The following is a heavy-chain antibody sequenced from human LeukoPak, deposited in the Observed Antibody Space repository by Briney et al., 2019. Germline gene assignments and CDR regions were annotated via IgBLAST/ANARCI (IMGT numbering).Heavy chain of an antibody. CDR1: GFTFSTYN. D-gene: IGHD3-9*01. Sequence: GGSLRLSCAASGFTFSTYNMDWVRQAPGKGLEWVSSISTSDTDIYYADSVKGRFTISRDNSKNTLYLQMNSLRPEDTALYYCAKGSDYDILTGYPRFDYWGQGTLVTVSS. CDR2: ISTSDTDI. V-gene: IGHV3-21*04. J-gene: IGHJ4*02. CDR3: AKGSDYDILTGYPRFDY.